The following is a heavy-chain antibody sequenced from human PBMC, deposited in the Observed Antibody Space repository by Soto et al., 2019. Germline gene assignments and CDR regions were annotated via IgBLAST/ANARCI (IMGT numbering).Heavy chain of an antibody. J-gene: IGHJ4*02. Sequence: PSETLSLTCAVSGGSIGSGGYSWCWIRQPPGKGLEWIGYIYHSGSTYYNPSLKSRVTISVDRSKNQFSLKLSSVTAADTAVYYCARGQDYYDSSGYYDYWGQGTLVTVSS. CDR1: GGSIGSGGYS. V-gene: IGHV4-30-2*01. CDR3: ARGQDYYDSSGYYDY. CDR2: IYHSGST. D-gene: IGHD3-22*01.